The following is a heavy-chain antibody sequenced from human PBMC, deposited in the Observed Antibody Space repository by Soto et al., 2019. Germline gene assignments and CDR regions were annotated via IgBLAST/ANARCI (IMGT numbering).Heavy chain of an antibody. CDR2: INPSGGRT. J-gene: IGHJ4*02. CDR3: ARTYCAADWRRRDFDY. Sequence: QVQLVQSGAEVKEPGASVKVSCKASGYILSSYNMHWVRQAPGQGLEWMGMINPSGGRTSYAQKFHDRVTMPRDTSTNTVYMELSSLSSDDTAVYYCARTYCAADWRRRDFDYWGEGTLVTVSS. V-gene: IGHV1-46*01. CDR1: GYILSSYN. D-gene: IGHD2-21*02.